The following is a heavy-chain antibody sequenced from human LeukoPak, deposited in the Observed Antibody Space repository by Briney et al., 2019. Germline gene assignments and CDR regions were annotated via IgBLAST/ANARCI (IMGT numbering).Heavy chain of an antibody. V-gene: IGHV3-23*01. CDR2: ISGSGGST. CDR1: GGSISSSSYY. Sequence: ETLSLTCTVSGGSISSSSYYWGWIRQPPGKGLEWVSAISGSGGSTYYADSVKGRFTISRDNSKNTLYLQMNSLRAEDTAVYYCAKDTHDGYVHAFDIWGQGTMVTVSS. D-gene: IGHD5-12*01. CDR3: AKDTHDGYVHAFDI. J-gene: IGHJ3*02.